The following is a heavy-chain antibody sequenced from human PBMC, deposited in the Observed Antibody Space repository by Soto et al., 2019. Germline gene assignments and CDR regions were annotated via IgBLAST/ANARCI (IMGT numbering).Heavy chain of an antibody. CDR1: GFTFSSYA. J-gene: IGHJ4*02. D-gene: IGHD2-8*01. CDR2: ISYDGSNK. Sequence: HPGGSLRLSCAASGFTFSSYAMHWVRQAPGKGLEWVAVISYDGSNKYYADSVKGRFTISRDNSKNTLYLQMNSLRAEDTAVYYCARDFDAIGYFDYWGQGTLVTVSS. V-gene: IGHV3-30-3*01. CDR3: ARDFDAIGYFDY.